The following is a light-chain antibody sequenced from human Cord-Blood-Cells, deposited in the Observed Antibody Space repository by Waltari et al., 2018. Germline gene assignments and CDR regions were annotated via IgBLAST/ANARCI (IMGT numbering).Light chain of an antibody. V-gene: IGLV2-23*01. CDR1: SSDVGSYNL. CDR2: EGS. J-gene: IGLJ1*01. Sequence: QSALTQPASVSGSPGQSITISCTGTSSDVGSYNLVSWYQQHPGKAPKLMIYEGSKRPSGVSNRFSGSKSGNTASRTISGLQAEDEADYYCGSYAGSPYVFGTGTKVTVL. CDR3: GSYAGSPYV.